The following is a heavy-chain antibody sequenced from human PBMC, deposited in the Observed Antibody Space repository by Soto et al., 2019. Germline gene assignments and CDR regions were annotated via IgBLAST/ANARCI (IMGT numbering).Heavy chain of an antibody. V-gene: IGHV1-3*01. CDR1: GYTFSSYG. CDR2: INAGNGNT. D-gene: IGHD1-7*01. CDR3: ARELELHFDY. J-gene: IGHJ4*02. Sequence: ASVKLYCKASGYTFSSYGISWVRQAPGQRLEWMGWINAGNGNTKYSQKFQGRVTITRDTSASTAYMELSSLRSEDTAVYYCARELELHFDYWGQGTLVTVSS.